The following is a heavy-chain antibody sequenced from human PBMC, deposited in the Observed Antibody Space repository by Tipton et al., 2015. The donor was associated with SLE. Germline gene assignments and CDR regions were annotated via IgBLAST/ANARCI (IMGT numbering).Heavy chain of an antibody. Sequence: TLSLTCGVSGGSVSSGDYYWSWIRQPPGKGLEWIGYIYYSGSTYYNPSLKSRVTISVDTSKNQFSLKLSSVTAADTAVYYCARDISSWFDAFDIWGQGTMVTVSS. CDR2: IYYSGST. V-gene: IGHV4-30-4*01. CDR1: GGSVSSGDYY. D-gene: IGHD6-13*01. J-gene: IGHJ3*02. CDR3: ARDISSWFDAFDI.